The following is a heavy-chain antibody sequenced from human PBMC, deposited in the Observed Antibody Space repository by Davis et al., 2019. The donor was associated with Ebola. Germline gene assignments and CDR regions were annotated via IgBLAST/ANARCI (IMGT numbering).Heavy chain of an antibody. V-gene: IGHV3-43*02. CDR3: AKDMVQWLVTLGIYGMDV. Sequence: GESLKISCAASGFTFDDYAMHWVRQAPGKGLEWVSFISGDGGSTYYADSVKGRFTISRDNSKNSLYLQMNSLRTEDTALYYCAKDMVQWLVTLGIYGMDVWGQGTTVTVSS. D-gene: IGHD6-19*01. CDR1: GFTFDDYA. CDR2: ISGDGGST. J-gene: IGHJ6*02.